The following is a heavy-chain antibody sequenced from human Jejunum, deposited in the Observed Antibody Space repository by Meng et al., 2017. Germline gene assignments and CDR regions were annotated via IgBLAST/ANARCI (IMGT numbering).Heavy chain of an antibody. Sequence: GGSLRLSCAASGSSLSSSWMSWVRQAPGKGLEWVAHRGPDGSETYYVDSVKGRFTISRDNAKNSLYLQMNSLRAEDTAVYYCTRLFKSWSGYWGQGTLVTVSS. V-gene: IGHV3-7*01. J-gene: IGHJ4*02. CDR1: GSSLSSSW. D-gene: IGHD6-13*01. CDR3: TRLFKSWSGY. CDR2: RGPDGSET.